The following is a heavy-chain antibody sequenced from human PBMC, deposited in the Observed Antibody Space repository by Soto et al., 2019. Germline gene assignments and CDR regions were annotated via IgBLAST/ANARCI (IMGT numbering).Heavy chain of an antibody. D-gene: IGHD3-9*01. V-gene: IGHV3-53*01. Sequence: GSLRLACVGSGXDVTTNGMRWVRQAPGKGLECVSIVCTGGATHYEDSVKGRFTISRDSSKNTVHLQMNNVRAEDTAVYYCVRDKRTISGIFPGYWGQGTQVTVSS. J-gene: IGHJ4*02. CDR2: VCTGGAT. CDR1: GXDVTTNG. CDR3: VRDKRTISGIFPGY.